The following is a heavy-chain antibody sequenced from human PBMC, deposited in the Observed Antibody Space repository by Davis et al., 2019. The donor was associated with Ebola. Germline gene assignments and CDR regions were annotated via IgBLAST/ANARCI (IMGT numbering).Heavy chain of an antibody. J-gene: IGHJ6*02. CDR1: GFTFSSFG. D-gene: IGHD6-19*01. V-gene: IGHV3-23*01. Sequence: GESLKISCAASGFTFSSFGMSWVRQAPGKGLEWISAMSASGGVTHYADSVKGRFAISRDNSKNTLYLQMNSLRDEDTAVYYCAKSSVAGTSGMDVWGQGTTVTVSS. CDR2: MSASGGVT. CDR3: AKSSVAGTSGMDV.